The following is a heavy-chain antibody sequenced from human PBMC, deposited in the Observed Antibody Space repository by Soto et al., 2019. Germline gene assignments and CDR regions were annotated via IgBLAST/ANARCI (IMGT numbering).Heavy chain of an antibody. CDR2: IKSKTDGGTT. CDR1: GFTFSNAW. J-gene: IGHJ4*02. V-gene: IGHV3-15*01. CDR3: TTGLSGYSYGSNGYSGYPKGGDYHY. Sequence: GGSLRLSCAASGFTFSNAWMSWVRQAPGKGLEWVGRIKSKTDGGTTDYAAPVKGRFTISRDDSKNTLYLQMNSLKTEDTAVYYCTTGLSGYSYGSNGYSGYPKGGDYHYWGQGTLVTVSS. D-gene: IGHD5-18*01.